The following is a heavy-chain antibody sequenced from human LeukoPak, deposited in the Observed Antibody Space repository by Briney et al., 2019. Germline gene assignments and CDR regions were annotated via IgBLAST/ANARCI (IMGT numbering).Heavy chain of an antibody. V-gene: IGHV1-69*13. CDR3: ASRTYGDSFS. D-gene: IGHD4-17*01. Sequence: GASVKVSCKASGGTFSSYAISWVRQAPGQGLEWMGGIIPIFGTANYAQKFQGRVTITADESTSTAYMELSSLRSEDTAMYYCASRTYGDSFSWGQGTLVTVSS. CDR2: IIPIFGTA. J-gene: IGHJ4*02. CDR1: GGTFSSYA.